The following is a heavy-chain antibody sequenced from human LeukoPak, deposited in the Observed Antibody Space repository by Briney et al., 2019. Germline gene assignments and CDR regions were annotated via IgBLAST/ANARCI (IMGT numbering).Heavy chain of an antibody. CDR1: GFTVSSNY. V-gene: IGHV3-66*02. J-gene: IGHJ6*03. CDR2: IYSGGST. D-gene: IGHD5-24*01. CDR3: ARVGHQEMATIRWVGYYYMDV. Sequence: PGGSLRLSCAASGFTVSSNYMSWVRQAPGKGLEWVSVIYSGGSTYYADSVKGRFTISRDNSKNTLYLQMNSLRAEDTAVYYCARVGHQEMATIRWVGYYYMDVWGKGTTVTVSS.